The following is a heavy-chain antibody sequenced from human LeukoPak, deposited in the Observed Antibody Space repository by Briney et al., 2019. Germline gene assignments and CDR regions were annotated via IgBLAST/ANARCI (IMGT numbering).Heavy chain of an antibody. Sequence: GGSLRLSCAASVISNSMSWVRQAPGKGLEWVSILYAGGSIYYADSVRGRFIISRDNSMNTVYLQMNSLRVEDTGVYYCTSKIYNQPNYWGQGTPVTVSS. V-gene: IGHV3-66*01. D-gene: IGHD1-14*01. CDR1: VISNS. CDR3: TSKIYNQPNY. CDR2: LYAGGSI. J-gene: IGHJ1*01.